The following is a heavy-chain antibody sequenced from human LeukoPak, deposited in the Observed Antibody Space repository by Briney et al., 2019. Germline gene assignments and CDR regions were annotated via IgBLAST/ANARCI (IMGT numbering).Heavy chain of an antibody. D-gene: IGHD2-8*01. Sequence: VASVKVSCKASGYTFTSYDIIWLRQATGQGLEWMGWMNPNNGNTGYVQKLQGRLTMTRDTSISTAYMELSSLRSEDTAVYYCARDLVDNACDFWGQGTLVTVSS. J-gene: IGHJ4*02. CDR1: GYTFTSYD. CDR3: ARDLVDNACDF. V-gene: IGHV1-8*02. CDR2: MNPNNGNT.